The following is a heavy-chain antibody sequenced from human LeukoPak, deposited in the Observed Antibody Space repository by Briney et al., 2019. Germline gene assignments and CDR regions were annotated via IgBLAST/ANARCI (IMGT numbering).Heavy chain of an antibody. D-gene: IGHD3-9*01. CDR2: INYSGST. CDR1: GGSFSGYY. J-gene: IGHJ4*02. CDR3: ARWRNVYCDSPSCYRPFEY. Sequence: PSETLSLTCGISGGSFSGYYWSWIRQPPGEGLEWIGQINYSGSTVYNPSLKSRVTMSVDTSKFQFSLRLTSVTAADTAVYYCARWRNVYCDSPSCYRPFEYWGQGTLVTVSS. V-gene: IGHV4-34*01.